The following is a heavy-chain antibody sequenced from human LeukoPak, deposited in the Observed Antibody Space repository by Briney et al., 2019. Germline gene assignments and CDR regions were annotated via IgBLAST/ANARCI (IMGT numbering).Heavy chain of an antibody. D-gene: IGHD3-10*01. Sequence: GGSLRLSCAASGFTFSNDWMSWVRQAPGKGLEWVGRIKSKTDGGTTDYAAPVKGRFTISRDDSKNTLYLQMNGLKVEDKAVYYCTTDKLWIDHWGQGTLVTVAS. CDR3: TTDKLWIDH. CDR2: IKSKTDGGTT. V-gene: IGHV3-15*01. J-gene: IGHJ4*02. CDR1: GFTFSNDW.